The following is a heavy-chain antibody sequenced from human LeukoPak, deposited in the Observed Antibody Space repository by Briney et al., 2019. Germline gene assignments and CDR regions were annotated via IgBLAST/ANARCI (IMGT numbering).Heavy chain of an antibody. V-gene: IGHV3-23*01. Sequence: GGSLRLSCAASGFTFSPVWMHWVRQAPGKGLEWVSAISGSGGSTYYADSVKGRFTISRDNSKNTLYLQMNSLRAEDTAVYYCAKEIGMGYSGSYYYDYWGQGTLVTVSS. J-gene: IGHJ4*02. CDR1: GFTFSPVW. CDR3: AKEIGMGYSGSYYYDY. CDR2: ISGSGGST. D-gene: IGHD1-26*01.